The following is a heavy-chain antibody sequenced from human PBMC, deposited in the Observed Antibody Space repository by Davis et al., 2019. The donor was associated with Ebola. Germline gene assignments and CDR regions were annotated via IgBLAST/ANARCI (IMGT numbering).Heavy chain of an antibody. Sequence: MPSETLSLTCTVSGGSINSGGNYWSWISQHPGKGLEWIGYISHSGSMYNNPSLKSRVTMSLDTSKNQFSLRLSSVTVADTAMYYCARVDSRSAGRYYFDYWGQGTLATVSS. D-gene: IGHD6-6*01. CDR1: GGSINSGGNY. V-gene: IGHV4-31*03. CDR3: ARVDSRSAGRYYFDY. CDR2: ISHSGSM. J-gene: IGHJ4*02.